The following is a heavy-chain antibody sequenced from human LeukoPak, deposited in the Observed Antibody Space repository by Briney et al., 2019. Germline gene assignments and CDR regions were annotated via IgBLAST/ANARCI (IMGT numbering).Heavy chain of an antibody. CDR3: ARVGSIGAFDY. J-gene: IGHJ4*02. CDR2: ISSSGSTI. Sequence: LSLTCTVSGGSISSYYWSWIRQAPGKGLEWVSYISSSGSTIYYADSVKGRFTISRDNAKNSLYLQMNSLRAEDTAVYYCARVGSIGAFDYWGQGTLVTVSS. CDR1: GGSISSYY. V-gene: IGHV3-11*04. D-gene: IGHD6-25*01.